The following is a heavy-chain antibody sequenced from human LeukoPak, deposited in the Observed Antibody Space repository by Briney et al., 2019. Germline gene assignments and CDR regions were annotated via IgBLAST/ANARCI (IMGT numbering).Heavy chain of an antibody. CDR3: ARGSRDYYGSRSYYIDY. CDR1: GGTFSSYA. D-gene: IGHD3-10*01. V-gene: IGHV1-69*05. J-gene: IGHJ4*02. CDR2: IIPIFGTA. Sequence: SVKVSCKASGGTFSSYAISWVRQAPGQGLEWMGGIIPIFGTANYAQKFQGRVTITTDESTSTAYMELSSLRSEDTAVYYCARGSRDYYGSRSYYIDYWGQGTLVTVSS.